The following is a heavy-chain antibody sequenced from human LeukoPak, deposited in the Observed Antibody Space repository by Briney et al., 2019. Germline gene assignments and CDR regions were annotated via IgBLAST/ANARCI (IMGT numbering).Heavy chain of an antibody. CDR1: GGSISSSSYY. CDR2: IYYSGST. CDR3: ARPPVSRRKFDY. V-gene: IGHV4-39*01. Sequence: SETLSLTCTVSGGSISSSSYYWGWVRQPPGKGLEWIGSIYYSGSTYYNPSLKSRMRISVDTGKNRCSLKLSSVTAADTAVYYCARPPVSRRKFDYWGQGTLVTVSS. D-gene: IGHD2-2*01. J-gene: IGHJ4*02.